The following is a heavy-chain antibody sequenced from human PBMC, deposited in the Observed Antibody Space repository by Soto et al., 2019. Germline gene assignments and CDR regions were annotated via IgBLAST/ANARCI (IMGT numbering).Heavy chain of an antibody. J-gene: IGHJ4*02. V-gene: IGHV4-31*03. Sequence: TLSLTCTVSGGSISSGGYYWSWIRQRPGKGLEWIGDIHYSGSTFYNPSLKSRVTISVDTSENQFSLKLSSMTAADTAVYYCARGEVLPAASLDYWGQGTLVTVSS. CDR3: ARGEVLPAASLDY. CDR2: IHYSGST. CDR1: GGSISSGGYY. D-gene: IGHD2-2*01.